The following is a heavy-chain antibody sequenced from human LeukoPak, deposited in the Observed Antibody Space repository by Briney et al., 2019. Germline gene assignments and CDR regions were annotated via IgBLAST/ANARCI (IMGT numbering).Heavy chain of an antibody. CDR3: ARYPSYCTNGVCPPGNWFDP. V-gene: IGHV1-2*02. Sequence: ASVKVSCKASGYTFTSYDINWVRQATGQGLEWMGWINPNSGGTNYAQKFQGRVTMTRDTSISTAYMELSRLRSDDTAVYYCARYPSYCTNGVCPPGNWFDPWGQGTLVTVSS. CDR1: GYTFTSYD. CDR2: INPNSGGT. D-gene: IGHD2-8*01. J-gene: IGHJ5*02.